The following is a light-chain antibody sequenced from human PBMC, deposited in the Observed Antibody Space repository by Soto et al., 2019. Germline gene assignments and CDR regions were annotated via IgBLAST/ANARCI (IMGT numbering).Light chain of an antibody. CDR1: ESISNW. V-gene: IGKV1-5*01. Sequence: DIQMTQSPSILSASVGDRVAITCRANESISNWLAWYQKKPGKAPQVLIYDASRLESGVPVRFSGSGSGTEYTLTISSPQPDDLATYYCQQYKSYSYTFGQGTNLEI. CDR2: DAS. CDR3: QQYKSYSYT. J-gene: IGKJ2*01.